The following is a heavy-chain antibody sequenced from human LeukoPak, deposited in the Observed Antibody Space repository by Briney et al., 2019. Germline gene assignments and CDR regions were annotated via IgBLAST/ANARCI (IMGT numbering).Heavy chain of an antibody. V-gene: IGHV4-59*08. Sequence: SETLSLTCTVSGGSISSYYWSWIRQPPGKGLEWVGYIYYTGGTNYNPSLKSRVTISVDTSKNQFSLKLSSVTAADTAVYYCARSGYYYDSLDYWGQGTLVTVSS. CDR3: ARSGYYYDSLDY. CDR2: IYYTGGT. CDR1: GGSISSYY. J-gene: IGHJ4*02. D-gene: IGHD3-22*01.